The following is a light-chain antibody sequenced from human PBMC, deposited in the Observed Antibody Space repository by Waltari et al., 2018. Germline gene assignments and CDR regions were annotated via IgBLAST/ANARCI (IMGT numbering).Light chain of an antibody. CDR2: GAS. Sequence: EIVMTQSPATLSVSQGERATLSCRASQSVSINLAWYQQKPGQAPRLLIYGASTRATGIPARFSGSGSGTEFTLTISSMQSEDFAVYYCQQYNNWPALTFGGGTKVEIK. J-gene: IGKJ4*01. V-gene: IGKV3-15*01. CDR1: QSVSIN. CDR3: QQYNNWPALT.